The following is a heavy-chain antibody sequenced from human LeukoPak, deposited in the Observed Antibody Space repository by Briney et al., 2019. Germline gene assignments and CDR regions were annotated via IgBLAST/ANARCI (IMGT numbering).Heavy chain of an antibody. Sequence: ASVKVSCKVSGYTFTTYDIKWVRQAPGQGLEWMGWMNPYSGNTGYAQKFQGRVTMTGNTSISTAYMELSSLRSEDTAVYYCARGHIPVVIRSLDWSGQYYMDVWGKGTTVTVSS. V-gene: IGHV1-8*01. CDR1: GYTFTTYD. J-gene: IGHJ6*03. CDR2: MNPYSGNT. CDR3: ARGHIPVVIRSLDWSGQYYMDV. D-gene: IGHD3-9*01.